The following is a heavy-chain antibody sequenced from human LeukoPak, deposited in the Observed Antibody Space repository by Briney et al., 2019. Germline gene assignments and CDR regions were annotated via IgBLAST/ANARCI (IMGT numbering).Heavy chain of an antibody. J-gene: IGHJ4*02. V-gene: IGHV3-23*01. D-gene: IGHD6-13*01. CDR2: ISGSGGNT. CDR1: GFTFSSYA. Sequence: PGGSLRLSCAASGFTFSSYAMSWVRQAPGKGLEWVSSISGSGGNTYYADSVKGRFTISRDNSKNTLYLQMNSLRAEDTAVYYCAKGPSLQLVRNYFDYWGQGTLVTVSS. CDR3: AKGPSLQLVRNYFDY.